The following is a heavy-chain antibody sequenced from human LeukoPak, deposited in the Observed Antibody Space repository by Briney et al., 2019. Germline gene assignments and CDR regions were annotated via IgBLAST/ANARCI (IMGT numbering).Heavy chain of an antibody. CDR1: GYTFTSYY. J-gene: IGHJ5*02. V-gene: IGHV1-46*01. Sequence: GSSVKVSCKASGYTFTSYYMHWVRQAPGQGLEWMGIINPSGGSTSYAQKFQGRVTMTRDTSTSTVYMELSSLRSEDTAVYYCARTASTVTTTFAFGWFDPWGQGTLVTVSS. D-gene: IGHD4-11*01. CDR2: INPSGGST. CDR3: ARTASTVTTTFAFGWFDP.